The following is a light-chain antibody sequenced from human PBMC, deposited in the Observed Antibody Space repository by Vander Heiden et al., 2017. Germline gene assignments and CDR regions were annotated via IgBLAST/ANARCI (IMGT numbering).Light chain of an antibody. CDR1: NSGSKN. Sequence: ELTQPPSVSVALGPAARVTRGGNNSGSKNVHWYQQKPGEAPVLAIYRDSNRPSGIPERFSGSNSGNTATLTISRAQAGDEADYYCQVWDSSTVVFGGGTKLTVL. CDR2: RDS. V-gene: IGLV3-9*01. CDR3: QVWDSSTVV. J-gene: IGLJ2*01.